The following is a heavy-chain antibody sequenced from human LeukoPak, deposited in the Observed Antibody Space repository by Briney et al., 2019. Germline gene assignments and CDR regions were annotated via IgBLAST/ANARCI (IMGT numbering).Heavy chain of an antibody. CDR3: ARGGVYYYDSSDTFDI. CDR1: GRSFSGYY. V-gene: IGHV4-34*01. J-gene: IGHJ3*02. CDR2: INHSGST. D-gene: IGHD3-22*01. Sequence: SETLSLTCAVYGRSFSGYYWSWIRQPPGKGLEWIGEINHSGSTNYNPSLKSRVTISVDTSKNQFSLKLSSVTAADTAVYYCARGGVYYYDSSDTFDIWGQGTMVTVSS.